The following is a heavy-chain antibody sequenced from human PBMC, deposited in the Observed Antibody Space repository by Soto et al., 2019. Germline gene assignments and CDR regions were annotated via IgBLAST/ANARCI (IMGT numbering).Heavy chain of an antibody. V-gene: IGHV3-30*03. D-gene: IGHD1-7*01. CDR1: EFTFNTYA. J-gene: IGHJ6*02. CDR3: ARDVGNYVPYYYGMDV. Sequence: QAQLVESGGGVVQPGRSLRLSCAASEFTFNTYAMHWVRQAPGKGLEWVAVTAYDGNDKYYADSVKGRFTISRDNSKNALYLQMNTLRPEDTAMYYCARDVGNYVPYYYGMDVWGQGTTVTVSS. CDR2: TAYDGNDK.